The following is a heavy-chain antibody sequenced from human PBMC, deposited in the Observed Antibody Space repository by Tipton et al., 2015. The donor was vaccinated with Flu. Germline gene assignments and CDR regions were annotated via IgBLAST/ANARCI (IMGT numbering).Heavy chain of an antibody. CDR1: GDSISSDYY. D-gene: IGHD4-11*01. CDR3: ARRDYSNYVSVPKNWFDS. J-gene: IGHJ5*01. CDR2: VARTGDT. Sequence: TLSLTCAVSGDSISSDYYWAWIRQFPGKGLEWIGTVARTGDTIYNPPLKSRVTLSIDTSKNQFSLKMKSVTASDMAVYYCARRDYSNYVSVPKNWFDSWGQGTLVTVSS. V-gene: IGHV4-38-2*01.